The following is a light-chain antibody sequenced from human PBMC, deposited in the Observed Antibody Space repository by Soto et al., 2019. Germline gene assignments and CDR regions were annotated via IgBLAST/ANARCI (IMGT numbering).Light chain of an antibody. J-gene: IGLJ3*02. CDR1: GSDVGGYDY. Sequence: QSVLTQPASVSGSLGQSITISCTGTGSDVGGYDYVSWYQHHPGRAPKLIIYEVSHRPSGVSNRFSGSKSGNTASLTISGLQPEDETDYFCSSYTPSSTLVFGGGTQLTVL. V-gene: IGLV2-14*01. CDR2: EVS. CDR3: SSYTPSSTLV.